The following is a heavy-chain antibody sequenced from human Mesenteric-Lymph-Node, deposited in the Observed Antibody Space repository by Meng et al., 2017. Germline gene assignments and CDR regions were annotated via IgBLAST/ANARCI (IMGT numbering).Heavy chain of an antibody. CDR3: TNDRLNH. D-gene: IGHD1-1*01. J-gene: IGHJ1*01. V-gene: IGHV3-74*03. CDR2: IDPDGSDP. CDR1: GFSFTDHW. Sequence: EVQLGRSGGGLAPPGGSLSLSCTASGFSFTDHWMHWVRQGPGKGPVWVSRIDPDGSDPTYADSVKGRFSISRDNAKNTVYLQMNSLRAEDSALYYCTNDRLNHWGQGALVTVSS.